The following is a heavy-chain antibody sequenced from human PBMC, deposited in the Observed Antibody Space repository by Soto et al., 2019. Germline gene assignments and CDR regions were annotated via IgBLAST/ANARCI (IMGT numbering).Heavy chain of an antibody. D-gene: IGHD4-17*01. J-gene: IGHJ4*02. Sequence: SETLSLTCAVSGGSLSSGGYSWSWIRQPPGKGLEWIGYIYHSGSTYYNPSLKSRVTISVDRSKNQFSLKLSSVTAADTAVYYCARFYGDYVNYFDYWGQGTLVTVSS. CDR1: GGSLSSGGYS. V-gene: IGHV4-30-2*01. CDR3: ARFYGDYVNYFDY. CDR2: IYHSGST.